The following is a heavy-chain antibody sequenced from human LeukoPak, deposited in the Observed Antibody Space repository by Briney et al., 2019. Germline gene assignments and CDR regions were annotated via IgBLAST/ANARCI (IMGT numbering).Heavy chain of an antibody. CDR3: AREPSNLITMVRGHLDY. Sequence: KPSQTLSLTCTVSGGSISSGSYYWSWIRQPAGKGLEWIGRIYTSGSTNYNPSLKSRVTISVDTSKNQFSLKLSSVTAADTAVYYCAREPSNLITMVRGHLDYWGQGTLVTVSS. D-gene: IGHD3-10*01. CDR2: IYTSGST. V-gene: IGHV4-61*02. J-gene: IGHJ4*02. CDR1: GGSISSGSYY.